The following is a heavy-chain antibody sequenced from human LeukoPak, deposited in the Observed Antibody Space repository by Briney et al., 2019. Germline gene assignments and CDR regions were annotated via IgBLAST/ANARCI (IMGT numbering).Heavy chain of an antibody. CDR3: ARGGRDFDY. J-gene: IGHJ4*02. CDR2: IKQDGSEK. Sequence: GGSLRLSWAASGFIFGSYWMSWVRQAPGKGLEWVANIKQDGSEKYYVDSVKGRFTISRDNAKDSLSLQMNSLRAEDTAVYYCARGGRDFDYWGQGTLVTVSS. CDR1: GFIFGSYW. D-gene: IGHD2-15*01. V-gene: IGHV3-7*01.